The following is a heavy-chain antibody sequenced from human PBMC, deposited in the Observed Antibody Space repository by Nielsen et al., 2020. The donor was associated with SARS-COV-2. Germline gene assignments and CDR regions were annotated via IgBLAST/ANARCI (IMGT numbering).Heavy chain of an antibody. CDR3: ARDYNSITIFGVVRYYGMDV. V-gene: IGHV1-18*01. D-gene: IGHD3-3*01. CDR2: ISAYNGNT. J-gene: IGHJ6*02. Sequence: ASVQVSCNASGYTFTSYGISWVRQAPGQGLEWMGWISAYNGNTNYAQKLQGRVTMTTDTSTSTAYMELRSLRSDDTAVYYCARDYNSITIFGVVRYYGMDVWGQGTTVTVSS. CDR1: GYTFTSYG.